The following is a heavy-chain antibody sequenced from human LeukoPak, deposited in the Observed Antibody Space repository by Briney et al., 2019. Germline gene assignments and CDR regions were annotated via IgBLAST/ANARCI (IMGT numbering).Heavy chain of an antibody. CDR2: ISWNSGSI. CDR1: GFTFDDYA. D-gene: IGHD3-10*01. V-gene: IGHV3-9*01. J-gene: IGHJ4*02. CDR3: AKDRFRGVMIFDY. Sequence: PGRSLRLSCAASGFTFDDYAMRWVRQAPGKGLEWVSGISWNSGSIGYADSVKGRFTISRDNAKNSLYLQMNSLRAEDTALYYCAKDRFRGVMIFDYWGQGTLVTVSS.